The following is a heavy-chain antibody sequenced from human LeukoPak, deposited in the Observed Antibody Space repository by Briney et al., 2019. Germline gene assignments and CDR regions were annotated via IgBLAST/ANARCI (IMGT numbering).Heavy chain of an antibody. J-gene: IGHJ4*02. Sequence: SETLSLTCTVSGGSISSYYWSWIRQPPGKGLEWIGYIYYSGSTNYNPSLKSRVTISVDTSKNQFSLELSSVTAADTAVYYCARVRDSGYYDFDYWGQGTLVTVSS. D-gene: IGHD3-22*01. CDR3: ARVRDSGYYDFDY. CDR1: GGSISSYY. CDR2: IYYSGST. V-gene: IGHV4-59*01.